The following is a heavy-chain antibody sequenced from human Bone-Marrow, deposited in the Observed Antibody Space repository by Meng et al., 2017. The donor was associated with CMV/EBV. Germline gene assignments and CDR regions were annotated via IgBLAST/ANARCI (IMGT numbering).Heavy chain of an antibody. Sequence: GGSLRLSCAASGFTFSSYAMSWVRQAPGKGLEWVSAISGSGGSTYYADSVKGRFTISRDNSKNTLYLQMNSLRAEDTAVYYCTRAGYYDSSGTSVDYWGQGTLVTVSS. V-gene: IGHV3-23*01. CDR2: ISGSGGST. CDR1: GFTFSSYA. D-gene: IGHD3-22*01. CDR3: TRAGYYDSSGTSVDY. J-gene: IGHJ4*02.